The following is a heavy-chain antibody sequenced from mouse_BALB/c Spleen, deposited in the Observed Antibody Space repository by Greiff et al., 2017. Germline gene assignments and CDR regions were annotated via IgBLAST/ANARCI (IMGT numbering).Heavy chain of an antibody. D-gene: IGHD4-1*01. J-gene: IGHJ2*01. CDR3: ARPNWDGRGGFDY. CDR1: GFSLITSGMG. CDR2: ICWDDDK. V-gene: IGHV8-12*01. Sequence: QVTLKESGPGILQPSQTLSLTCSFSGFSLITSGMGLVWIRQPSGKGLEWLAHICWDDDKRYNPALKSRLTISKDTSSNQVFLKIASVDTADTATYYCARPNWDGRGGFDYWGQGTTLTVSA.